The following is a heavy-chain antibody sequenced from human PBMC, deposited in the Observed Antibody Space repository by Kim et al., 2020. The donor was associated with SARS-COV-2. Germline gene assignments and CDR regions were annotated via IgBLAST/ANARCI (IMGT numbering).Heavy chain of an antibody. D-gene: IGHD5-18*01. Sequence: GGSLRLSCAASGFTFSSYGMHWVRQAPGKGLEWVAVISYDGSNKYYADSVKGRFTISRDNSKNTLYLQMNSLRAEDTAVYYCAKVGIQLWLQGEFDYWG. V-gene: IGHV3-30*18. CDR1: GFTFSSYG. J-gene: IGHJ4*01. CDR3: AKVGIQLWLQGEFDY. CDR2: ISYDGSNK.